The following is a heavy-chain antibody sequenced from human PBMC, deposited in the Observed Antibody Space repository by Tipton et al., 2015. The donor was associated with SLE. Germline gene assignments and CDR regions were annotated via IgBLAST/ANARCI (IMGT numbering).Heavy chain of an antibody. Sequence: TLSLTCTVSGGSISTYYWSWIRQPPGKGLEWIGYIYYSGSTNYNPSLKSRVTISVDTSKNQFSLRLNSVTAADTAVYYCARGISYGDWFDYWDQGTLVTVYS. CDR1: GGSISTYY. CDR2: IYYSGST. V-gene: IGHV4-59*01. CDR3: ARGISYGDWFDY. J-gene: IGHJ4*02. D-gene: IGHD4-17*01.